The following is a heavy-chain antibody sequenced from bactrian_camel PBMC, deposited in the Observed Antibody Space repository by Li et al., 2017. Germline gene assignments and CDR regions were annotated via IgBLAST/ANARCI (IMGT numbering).Heavy chain of an antibody. CDR3: AARSSSSRCYGGDLSPTWYNY. CDR2: IYTGAGNA. V-gene: IGHV3S28*01. D-gene: IGHD2*01. Sequence: VQLVESGGDSVQAGGSLRFSCAASGSDFNPNYMVVGWFRQGPGKDREGVAVIYTGAGNAFSADSVKGRFFISKDNPKNTLYLHMNNLQPEDTAIYYCAARSSSSRCYGGDLSPTWYNYWGQGTQVTVS. CDR1: GSDFNPNY. J-gene: IGHJ4*01.